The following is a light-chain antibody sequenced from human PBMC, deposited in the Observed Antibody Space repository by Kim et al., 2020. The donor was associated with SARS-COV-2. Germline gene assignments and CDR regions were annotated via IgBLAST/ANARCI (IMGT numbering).Light chain of an antibody. V-gene: IGKV4-1*01. J-gene: IGKJ1*01. CDR3: QQYYSTPRT. Sequence: ATINCKSSQSVLYSSNNKSYLAWYQQKPGQPPKLLIYWASTQESRVPDRFSGSGSGTDFTLTISSLQAEDVAVYYCQQYYSTPRTFGQGTKVDIK. CDR2: WAS. CDR1: QSVLYSSNNKSY.